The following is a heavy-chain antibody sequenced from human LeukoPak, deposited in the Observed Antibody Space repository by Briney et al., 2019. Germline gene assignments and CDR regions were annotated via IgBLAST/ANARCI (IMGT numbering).Heavy chain of an antibody. Sequence: GGSLRLSCAASGFTFSNAWMSWVRQAPGKGLEWVGRIKSKTDGGTTDYAAPVKGRFTISRDDSKNTLYLQMSSLKTEDTAVYYCTTDIVLMVYATLDYWGQGTLVTVSS. J-gene: IGHJ4*02. CDR1: GFTFSNAW. D-gene: IGHD2-8*01. CDR3: TTDIVLMVYATLDY. V-gene: IGHV3-15*01. CDR2: IKSKTDGGTT.